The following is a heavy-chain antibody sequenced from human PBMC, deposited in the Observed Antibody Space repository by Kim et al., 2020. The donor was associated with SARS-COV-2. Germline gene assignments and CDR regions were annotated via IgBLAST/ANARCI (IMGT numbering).Heavy chain of an antibody. J-gene: IGHJ4*02. CDR1: GGSISSSSYY. Sequence: SETLSLTCTVSGGSISSSSYYWGWIRQPPGKGLEWIGSIYYSGSTYYNPSLKSRVTISVDTSKNQFSLKLSSVTAADTAVYYCARTKFYYYGSGSYPGYYFDYWGQGTLVTVSS. D-gene: IGHD3-10*01. CDR2: IYYSGST. CDR3: ARTKFYYYGSGSYPGYYFDY. V-gene: IGHV4-39*01.